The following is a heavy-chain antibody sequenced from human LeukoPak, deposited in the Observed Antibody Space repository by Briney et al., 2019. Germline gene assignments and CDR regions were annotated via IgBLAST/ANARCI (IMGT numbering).Heavy chain of an antibody. CDR3: ARVGDHFHWYFDL. CDR2: LYSGGRT. V-gene: IGHV3-53*01. Sequence: LKQSCAASGLTVSNNYMHWVRQAPGKGLEWVSILYSGGRTYYAASVKGRFTISRDNSNNTLSLQMNSLRAEDTAVYYCARVGDHFHWYFDLWGRGTLVTVSS. D-gene: IGHD3-3*02. J-gene: IGHJ2*01. CDR1: GLTVSNNY.